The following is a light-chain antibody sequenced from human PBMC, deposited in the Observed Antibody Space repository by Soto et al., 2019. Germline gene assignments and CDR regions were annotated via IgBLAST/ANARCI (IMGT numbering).Light chain of an antibody. CDR3: QQYNNWPPWT. V-gene: IGKV3-15*01. J-gene: IGKJ1*01. CDR2: GAS. Sequence: EIVMTQSPATLSVSPGERATLSCRASQSVSSTLAWYQQKPGQAPRLLIYGASTRATGIQARFSGSGSGTEFNLTISSLQSEDFAVYSCQQYNNWPPWTFGQGTKVEIK. CDR1: QSVSST.